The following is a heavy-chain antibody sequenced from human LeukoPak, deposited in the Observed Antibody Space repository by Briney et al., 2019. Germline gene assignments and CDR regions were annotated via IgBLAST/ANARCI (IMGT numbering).Heavy chain of an antibody. CDR3: ARAPPWINDY. CDR2: IYYSGST. Sequence: SQTLSLTCTVSGGSINSGDYYWSWIRQPPGKGLEWIGYIYYSGSTYYNPSLKSRVTISVDTSKNQSSLKLTSVTAADTAVYYCARAPPWINDYWGQGTLVTVSS. V-gene: IGHV4-30-4*08. CDR1: GGSINSGDYY. J-gene: IGHJ4*02. D-gene: IGHD2-2*03.